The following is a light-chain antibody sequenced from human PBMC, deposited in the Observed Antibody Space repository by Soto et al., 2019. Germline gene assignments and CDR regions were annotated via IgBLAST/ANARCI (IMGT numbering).Light chain of an antibody. CDR1: QSVSSSS. CDR3: QHTLKWPPT. J-gene: IGKJ1*01. V-gene: IGKV3D-20*02. CDR2: DAS. Sequence: EIVLTQSPGTLSLSPGERATLSCRSSQSVSSSSLAWYQQKRGQAPRLLIHDASSRAAGIPARFSGSGSATEFTLTISSLQSEDFALYYCQHTLKWPPTFGQGTKVDIK.